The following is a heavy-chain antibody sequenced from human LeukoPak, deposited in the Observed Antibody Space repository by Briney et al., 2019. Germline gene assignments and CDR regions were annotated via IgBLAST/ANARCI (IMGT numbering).Heavy chain of an antibody. Sequence: PGGSLRLSCAASGFAFSNIAMSWVRQAPGKGLEWVSAMSGSGYYTYYVESVKGRFTISRDNSKNTLYLHMNSLRADDTAVYYCAKMEGQRLYDYCMDVWGRGTTVTVSS. D-gene: IGHD3-3*01. V-gene: IGHV3-23*01. J-gene: IGHJ6*03. CDR3: AKMEGQRLYDYCMDV. CDR1: GFAFSNIA. CDR2: MSGSGYYT.